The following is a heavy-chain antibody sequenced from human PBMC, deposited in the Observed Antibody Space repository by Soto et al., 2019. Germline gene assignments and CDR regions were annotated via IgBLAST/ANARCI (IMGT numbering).Heavy chain of an antibody. CDR1: GFTFSSYE. CDR3: ARGRGELQDCFDY. D-gene: IGHD1-26*01. Sequence: GGSLRLSXAASGFTFSSYEMNWVRQAPGKGLEWVSYISSSGSTIYYADSVKGRFPISRDNAKNSLYLQMNSLRAEDTAVYYCARGRGELQDCFDYWGQGTLVTVSS. J-gene: IGHJ4*02. V-gene: IGHV3-48*03. CDR2: ISSSGSTI.